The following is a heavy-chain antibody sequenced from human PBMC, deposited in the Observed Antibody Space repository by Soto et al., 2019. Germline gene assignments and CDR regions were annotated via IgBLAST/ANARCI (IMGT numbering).Heavy chain of an antibody. CDR1: SGSISSSNW. CDR2: IYHSGST. Sequence: SETLSLTCAVSSGSISSSNWWSWVRQPPGKGLEWIGEIYHSGSTNYNPSLKSRVTISVDKSKNQFSLKLSSVTAADTAVYYCARAHSNRRSYNWFDPWGQGTLVTVSS. J-gene: IGHJ5*02. CDR3: ARAHSNRRSYNWFDP. V-gene: IGHV4-4*02. D-gene: IGHD4-4*01.